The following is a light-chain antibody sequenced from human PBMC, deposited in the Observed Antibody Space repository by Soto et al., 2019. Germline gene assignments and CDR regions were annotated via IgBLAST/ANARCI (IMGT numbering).Light chain of an antibody. CDR3: TSYTSSSTHL. V-gene: IGLV2-14*01. CDR2: GVN. J-gene: IGLJ1*01. Sequence: QSALTQPASVSGSPGQSITISCTGTSSDVGSYDYVSWYQQHPGKAPKLVIYGVNNRPSGVSNRFSGSKSGNTASLTISGLQAEDEADYYCTSYTSSSTHLFGTGTKVTVL. CDR1: SSDVGSYDY.